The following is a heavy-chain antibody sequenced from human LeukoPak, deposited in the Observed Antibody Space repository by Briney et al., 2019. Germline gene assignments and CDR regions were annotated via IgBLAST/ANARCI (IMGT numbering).Heavy chain of an antibody. V-gene: IGHV5-51*01. CDR3: VRFGLTSSLDY. CDR1: GCRLTDNW. D-gene: IGHD6-13*01. Sequence: GESLKISCKISGCRLTDNWIGWVRQVPGKGLEWMGLIYPGDSDTRYSPSFQGQVTFSVDMSISTAYLQLSGLRASDTAIYYCVRFGLTSSLDYWGQGTLVTVSS. J-gene: IGHJ4*02. CDR2: IYPGDSDT.